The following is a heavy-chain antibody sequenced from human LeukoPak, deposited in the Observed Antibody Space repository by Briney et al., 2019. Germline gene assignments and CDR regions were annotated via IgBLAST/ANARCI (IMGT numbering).Heavy chain of an antibody. D-gene: IGHD7-27*01. Sequence: PSETLSLTCTVSGGSISSYYWSWIRQPPGKGLEWIGYIYYSGSTNYNPSLKSRVTISVDTSKNQFSLKLSSVTAADTAVYYCARYGDRVDYWGQGTLVTVSS. V-gene: IGHV4-59*01. CDR1: GGSISSYY. J-gene: IGHJ4*02. CDR2: IYYSGST. CDR3: ARYGDRVDY.